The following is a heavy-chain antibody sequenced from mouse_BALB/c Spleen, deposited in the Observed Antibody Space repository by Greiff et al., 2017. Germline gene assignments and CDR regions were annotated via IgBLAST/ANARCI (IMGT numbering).Heavy chain of an antibody. D-gene: IGHD4-1*01. J-gene: IGHJ1*01. CDR3: TRGGKNWDWYFDV. Sequence: EVQLQQSGTVLARPGASVKMSCKASGYSFTSYWMHWVKQRPGQGLEWIGAIYPGNSDTSYNQKFKGKAKLTAVTSASTAYMELSSLTNEDSAVYYCTRGGKNWDWYFDVWGAGTTVTVSS. CDR1: GYSFTSYW. CDR2: IYPGNSDT. V-gene: IGHV1-5*01.